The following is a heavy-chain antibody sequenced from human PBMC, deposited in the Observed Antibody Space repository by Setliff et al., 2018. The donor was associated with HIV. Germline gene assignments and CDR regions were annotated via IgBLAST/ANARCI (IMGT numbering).Heavy chain of an antibody. D-gene: IGHD5-18*01. CDR2: IYYSGST. CDR3: ARGSRGYSYAYYYNNMDV. J-gene: IGHJ6*03. Sequence: SETLSLPCPVAGGSISSYYWSWSRQPPGKGLEWIGYIYYSGSTNYNPSLKSRVTISVDTSKNQFSLKLSSVTAAATAVYYCARGSRGYSYAYYYNNMDVWGKGTTVTVSS. V-gene: IGHV4-59*01. CDR1: GGSISSYY.